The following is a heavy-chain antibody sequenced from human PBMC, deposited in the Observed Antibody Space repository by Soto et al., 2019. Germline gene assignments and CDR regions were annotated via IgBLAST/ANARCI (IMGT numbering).Heavy chain of an antibody. CDR3: ARTQHNSDDFLICYYIVQYYGTAV. CDR1: GGSISSSSYY. D-gene: IGHD3-3*01. CDR2: IYYSGST. J-gene: IGHJ6*02. V-gene: IGHV4-39*07. Sequence: SETLSLTCTVSGGSISSSSYYWGWIRQPPGKGLEWIGSIYYSGSTYYNPSLKSRVTISVDTSKNQFSLKLSSVTAADTAVYYCARTQHNSDDFLICYYIVQYYGTAVWGQGTTVIAP.